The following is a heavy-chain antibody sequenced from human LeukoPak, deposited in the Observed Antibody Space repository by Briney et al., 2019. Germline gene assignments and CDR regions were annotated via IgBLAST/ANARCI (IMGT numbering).Heavy chain of an antibody. CDR3: AREGSSWLNYDY. D-gene: IGHD6-13*01. V-gene: IGHV3-7*01. CDR1: GFTFSSYW. Sequence: PGGFLRLSCAASGFTFSSYWMSWVRQAPEKGLEWVANIKQDGSEKYYVDSVKGRFTISRDNAKNSLYLQMNSLRAEDTAVYYCAREGSSWLNYDYWGQGTLVTVSS. J-gene: IGHJ4*02. CDR2: IKQDGSEK.